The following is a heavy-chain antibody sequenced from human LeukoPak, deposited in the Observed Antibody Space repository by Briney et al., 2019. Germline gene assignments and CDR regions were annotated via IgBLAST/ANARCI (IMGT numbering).Heavy chain of an antibody. V-gene: IGHV3-74*01. CDR3: ARDRHYCSSTNCYFFDY. CDR2: INSDGSST. J-gene: IGHJ4*02. CDR1: GFTFSSYW. Sequence: AGGSLRLSCAASGFTFSSYWMHWVRQAPGKGLVWVSRINSDGSSTSYADSVKGRFTISRDNAKNTLYLQMNSLRAEDTAVYYCARDRHYCSSTNCYFFDYWGQGTLVTVSS. D-gene: IGHD2-2*01.